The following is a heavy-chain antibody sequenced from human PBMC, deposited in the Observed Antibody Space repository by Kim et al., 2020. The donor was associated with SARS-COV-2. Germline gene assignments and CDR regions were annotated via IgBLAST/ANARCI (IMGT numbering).Heavy chain of an antibody. CDR3: ARGIAVAGTYYGMDV. D-gene: IGHD6-19*01. Sequence: ASVKVSCKASGYTFTSYAMNWVRQAPGQGLEWMGWINTNTGNPTYAQGFTGRFVFSLDTSVSTAYLQISSLKAEDTAVYYCARGIAVAGTYYGMDVWRQGTTVTVSS. CDR1: GYTFTSYA. CDR2: INTNTGNP. V-gene: IGHV7-4-1*02. J-gene: IGHJ6*02.